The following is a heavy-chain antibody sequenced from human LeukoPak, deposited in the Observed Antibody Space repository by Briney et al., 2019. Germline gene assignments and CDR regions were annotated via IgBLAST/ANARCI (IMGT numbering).Heavy chain of an antibody. D-gene: IGHD6-13*01. CDR2: ISSSGSTI. CDR1: GFTFSVYY. V-gene: IGHV3-11*01. J-gene: IGHJ6*02. Sequence: GGSLRLSCAASGFTFSVYYMSWIRQAPGKGLEGVSYISSSGSTIYYAESVKGRFTISRDNAKNSLYLQMNSLRAEDTAVYYCARAGYSSSWYESPYYYYGMDVWGQGTTVTVSS. CDR3: ARAGYSSSWYESPYYYYGMDV.